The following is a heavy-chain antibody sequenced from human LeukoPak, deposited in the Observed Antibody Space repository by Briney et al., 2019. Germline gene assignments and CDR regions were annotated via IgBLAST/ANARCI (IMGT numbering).Heavy chain of an antibody. CDR2: ISTSGST. D-gene: IGHD2-2*01. Sequence: SETLSLTCTVSGGSISSYYWSWIRQPAGKGLESIGHISTSGSTNYNPSLKSRVTMSVDTSKNQFSLKLGSVTAADTAVYYCARDVVAALGSFDYWGQGTLVTVSS. J-gene: IGHJ4*02. CDR1: GGSISSYY. CDR3: ARDVVAALGSFDY. V-gene: IGHV4-4*07.